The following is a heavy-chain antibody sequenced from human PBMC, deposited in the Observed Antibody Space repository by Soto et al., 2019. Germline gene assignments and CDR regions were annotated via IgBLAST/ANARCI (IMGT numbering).Heavy chain of an antibody. J-gene: IGHJ6*02. CDR2: ISGSGGST. Sequence: PGGSLRLSCAASGFTFSSYAMSWVRQAPGKGLEWVSAISGSGGSTYYADSVKGRFTISRDNSKNTLYLQMNSLRAEDTAVYYCAKGISYGDPPPGYYYYGMDVWGQGTTVTVSS. CDR3: AKGISYGDPPPGYYYYGMDV. CDR1: GFTFSSYA. V-gene: IGHV3-23*01. D-gene: IGHD4-17*01.